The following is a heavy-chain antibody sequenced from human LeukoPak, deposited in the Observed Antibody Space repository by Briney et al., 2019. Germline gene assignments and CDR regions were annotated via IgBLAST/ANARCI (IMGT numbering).Heavy chain of an antibody. CDR2: IIPIFGTA. V-gene: IGHV1-69*05. J-gene: IGHJ4*02. Sequence: SVKVSCKASGGTFSGYAISWVRQAPGQGLEWMGRIIPIFGTANYAQKFQGRVTITTDESTSTAYMELSSLRSEDTAVYYCARDFLATAMVEYWGQGTLVTVSS. CDR3: ARDFLATAMVEY. D-gene: IGHD5-18*01. CDR1: GGTFSGYA.